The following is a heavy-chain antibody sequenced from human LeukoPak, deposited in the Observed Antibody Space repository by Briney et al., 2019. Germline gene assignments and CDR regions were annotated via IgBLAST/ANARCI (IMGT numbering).Heavy chain of an antibody. J-gene: IGHJ4*02. Sequence: PGGSLRLSCVASRFTFSNYAMAEVRQIPGKGLEWVSIFSGSGGSTYYADAVKGRFTVSRDNSKSTLYLHMNNLRVDDTAIYYCASRPAHSLGSLDYWGQGTLVTVSS. CDR3: ASRPAHSLGSLDY. V-gene: IGHV3-23*01. D-gene: IGHD2-2*01. CDR1: RFTFSNYA. CDR2: FSGSGGST.